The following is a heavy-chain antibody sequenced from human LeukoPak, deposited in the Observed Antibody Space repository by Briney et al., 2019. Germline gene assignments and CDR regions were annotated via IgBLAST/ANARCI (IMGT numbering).Heavy chain of an antibody. V-gene: IGHV3-48*03. CDR3: ARESGGYNTFDY. CDR1: GFTFSTYE. D-gene: IGHD5-18*01. J-gene: IGHJ4*02. Sequence: GGSLTLSCAASGFTFSTYEMNWVRQAPGKGLEWVSYIGSSGSTKFCADSVKGRFTISRDNTKNSLYLQMSSLRAEDTAVYYCARESGGYNTFDYWGQGTLVSVSS. CDR2: IGSSGSTK.